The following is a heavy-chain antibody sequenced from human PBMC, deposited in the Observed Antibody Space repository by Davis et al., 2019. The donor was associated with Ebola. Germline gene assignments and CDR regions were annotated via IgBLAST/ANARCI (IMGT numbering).Heavy chain of an antibody. V-gene: IGHV3-7*01. CDR2: IKQDGSEK. Sequence: PGGSLRLSCAASGFTFSSYWMHWVRQAPGKGLEWVANIKQDGSEKYYVDSVKGRFTISRDNAKNSLYLQMNSLRAEDTAVYYCARQHTSGHMMLFDYWGQGTLVTVSS. J-gene: IGHJ4*02. CDR3: ARQHTSGHMMLFDY. CDR1: GFTFSSYW. D-gene: IGHD6-19*01.